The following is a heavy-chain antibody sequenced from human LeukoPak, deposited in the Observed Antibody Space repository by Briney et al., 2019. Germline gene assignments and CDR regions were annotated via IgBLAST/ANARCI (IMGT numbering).Heavy chain of an antibody. CDR2: IIPIFGTA. D-gene: IGHD5-18*01. CDR1: GGTFSSYA. J-gene: IGHJ3*01. Sequence: ASVKVSCKASGGTFSSYAISWVRQAPGQGLEWMGGIIPIFGTANYAQKFQGRVTITADESTSTAYMELSSLRSEDTAVYYCARGGGWGDTDAFFFWGQGTMVTVSS. CDR3: ARGGGWGDTDAFFF. V-gene: IGHV1-69*01.